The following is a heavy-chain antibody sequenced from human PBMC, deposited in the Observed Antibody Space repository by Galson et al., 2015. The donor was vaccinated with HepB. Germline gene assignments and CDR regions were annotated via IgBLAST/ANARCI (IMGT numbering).Heavy chain of an antibody. J-gene: IGHJ6*02. V-gene: IGHV3-30-3*01. CDR1: GFTFSSHA. D-gene: IGHD3-16*01. CDR3: ARGRGITDRYYYFYYGMDV. CDR2: LSSDGSNK. Sequence: SLRLSCAASGFTFSSHAMYWVRQAPGKGLEWVATLSSDGSNKYYADSVRGQFSISRDNSNNTLSPQMNSLRPEDTAVYYCARGRGITDRYYYFYYGMDVWGQGTAVTVSS.